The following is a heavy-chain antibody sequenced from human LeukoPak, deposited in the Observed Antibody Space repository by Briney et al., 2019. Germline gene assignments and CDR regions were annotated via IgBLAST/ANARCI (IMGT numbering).Heavy chain of an antibody. CDR1: GYTFTSYY. V-gene: IGHV1-46*01. CDR2: INPSGGTT. CDR3: ARAIGIAVAGSPEYFQH. J-gene: IGHJ1*01. D-gene: IGHD6-19*01. Sequence: SVKVSCKASGYTFTSYYIHWVRQAPGQGLEWMGIINPSGGTTSYAQKFQGRVTMTRDTSTRTVYMDLSSLRSEDTAVYYCARAIGIAVAGSPEYFQHWGQGTLVTVSS.